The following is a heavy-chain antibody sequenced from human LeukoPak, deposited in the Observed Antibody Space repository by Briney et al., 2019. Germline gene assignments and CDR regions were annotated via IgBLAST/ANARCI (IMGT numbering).Heavy chain of an antibody. J-gene: IGHJ5*02. Sequence: ASVKVSCKASGYTFTSYGISWVRQAPGQGLEWMGWISAYNGNTNYAQKLQGRVTMTTDASTSTAYMELRSLRSDDTAVYYCARVQFTIFGVVSWFDPWGQGTLVTVSS. CDR2: ISAYNGNT. CDR3: ARVQFTIFGVVSWFDP. V-gene: IGHV1-18*01. D-gene: IGHD3-3*01. CDR1: GYTFTSYG.